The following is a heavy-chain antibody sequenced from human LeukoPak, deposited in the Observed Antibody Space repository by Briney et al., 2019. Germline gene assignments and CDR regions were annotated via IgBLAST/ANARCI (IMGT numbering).Heavy chain of an antibody. Sequence: GGSLRLSCAASGFTFSSYAMSRVRQAPGKGLEWVSAISGSGGSTYYADSVKGRFTISRDNSKNTLYLQMNSLRAEDTAVYYCAKGPAALRYFDWLLFDYWGQGTLVTVSS. CDR3: AKGPAALRYFDWLLFDY. J-gene: IGHJ4*02. CDR2: ISGSGGST. CDR1: GFTFSSYA. V-gene: IGHV3-23*01. D-gene: IGHD3-9*01.